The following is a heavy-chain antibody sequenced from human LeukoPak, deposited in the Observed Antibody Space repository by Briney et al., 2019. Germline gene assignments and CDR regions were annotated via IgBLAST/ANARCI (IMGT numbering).Heavy chain of an antibody. Sequence: GGSLRLSCAASGFTFSGHWMHWVRQAPGKGLVWVSRINSGGRSTTYAGSVKGRFTISRDNAKNTLYLQMNSLRAEDTAVYYCARDLGYASYYYYLDVWGRRTAVTVSS. J-gene: IGHJ6*03. D-gene: IGHD5-12*01. V-gene: IGHV3-74*01. CDR3: ARDLGYASYYYYLDV. CDR1: GFTFSGHW. CDR2: INSGGRST.